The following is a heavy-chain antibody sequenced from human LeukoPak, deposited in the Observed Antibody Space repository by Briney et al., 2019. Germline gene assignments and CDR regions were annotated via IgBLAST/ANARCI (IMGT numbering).Heavy chain of an antibody. J-gene: IGHJ4*02. CDR3: ARLRHNGYSYGYVDY. CDR1: GGSISSGGYC. Sequence: PSETLSLTCTVSGGSISSGGYCWSWIRQHPGKGLEWIGCIYYSGSAYYNPSLRSRITISLDTSKNQSSLKLSSVIAADTAVYYCARLRHNGYSYGYVDYWGQGTLVTVSS. D-gene: IGHD5-18*01. CDR2: IYYSGSA. V-gene: IGHV4-31*03.